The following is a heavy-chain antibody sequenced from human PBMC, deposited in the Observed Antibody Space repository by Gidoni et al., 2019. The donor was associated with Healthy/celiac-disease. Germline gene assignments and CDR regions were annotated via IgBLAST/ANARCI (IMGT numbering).Heavy chain of an antibody. CDR1: GYSFTSYW. CDR3: ARPVTIFEPDAFDI. V-gene: IGHV5-51*03. D-gene: IGHD3-3*01. J-gene: IGHJ3*02. Sequence: EVQLVQSGAEVKKPGESLKISCKGSGYSFTSYWIGWVRQMPGNGLEGMGLIYPGDSDTRYSPSFQGQVTISADKSISTAYRQWSSLKASDTAMYYCARPVTIFEPDAFDIWGQGTMVTVSS. CDR2: IYPGDSDT.